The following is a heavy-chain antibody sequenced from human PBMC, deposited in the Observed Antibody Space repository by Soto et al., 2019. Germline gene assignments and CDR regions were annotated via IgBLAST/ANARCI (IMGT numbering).Heavy chain of an antibody. V-gene: IGHV4-59*01. CDR2: IYYSGST. D-gene: IGHD5-18*01. Sequence: QVQLQESGPGLVKPSETLSLTCTVSGGSISSYYWSWIRQSPGKGLEWIGYIYYSGSTKYNPSLNSRVTISVDTSKNHFSLKLSSVTAADTAVYYCARGRGDTAMAWYYWGQGTLVTVSS. CDR3: ARGRGDTAMAWYY. CDR1: GGSISSYY. J-gene: IGHJ4*02.